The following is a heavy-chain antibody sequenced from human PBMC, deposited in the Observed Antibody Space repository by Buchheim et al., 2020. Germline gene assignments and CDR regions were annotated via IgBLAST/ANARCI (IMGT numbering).Heavy chain of an antibody. J-gene: IGHJ4*02. CDR3: ARESDLGYCSSTSCYCDY. V-gene: IGHV3-23*01. CDR2: ISGSGGST. D-gene: IGHD2-2*01. Sequence: EVQLLESGGGLVQPGGSLRLSCAASGFTFSSYAMSWVRQAPGKGLEWVSAISGSGGSTYYADSVKGRFTISRDKAKNSLYLQMNSLRAEDTAVYYCARESDLGYCSSTSCYCDYWGQGTL. CDR1: GFTFSSYA.